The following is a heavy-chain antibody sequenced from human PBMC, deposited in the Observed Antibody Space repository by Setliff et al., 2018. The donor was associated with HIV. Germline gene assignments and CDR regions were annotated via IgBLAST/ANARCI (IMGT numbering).Heavy chain of an antibody. Sequence: PGESLKISCQGFGYSFVSYWIGWVRHRPGKGLEWMAIVYPPDSETVYSPSFQGQVTISVDNSISTTFLQWSSLRASDTAIYFCVRHITNPRWAYFDYWGQGTPVTSPQ. CDR3: VRHITNPRWAYFDY. V-gene: IGHV5-51*01. D-gene: IGHD1-20*01. CDR1: GYSFVSYW. J-gene: IGHJ4*02. CDR2: VYPPDSET.